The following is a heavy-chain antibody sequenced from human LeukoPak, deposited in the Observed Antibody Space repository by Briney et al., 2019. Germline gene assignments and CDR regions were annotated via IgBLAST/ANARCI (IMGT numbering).Heavy chain of an antibody. J-gene: IGHJ6*03. CDR3: ARSPLYMSSSSSFGYMDV. Sequence: GGSLRLSCAASGFTFSSYAMHGVRQAPGKGLEYVSSISRDGGSTYYANSVKGRFTISRDNSKNTLYLQMGSLRAEDMAVYYCARSPLYMSSSSSFGYMDVWGKGTTVTVSS. CDR2: ISRDGGST. CDR1: GFTFSSYA. V-gene: IGHV3-64*01. D-gene: IGHD6-6*01.